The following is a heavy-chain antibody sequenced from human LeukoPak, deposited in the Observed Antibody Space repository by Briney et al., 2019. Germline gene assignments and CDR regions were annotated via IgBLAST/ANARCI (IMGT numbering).Heavy chain of an antibody. CDR2: INPNSGVT. Sequence: ASVKVSCKASGYTFTGYYMHWVRQAPGQGLEWMGWINPNSGVTNYAQKFQGRITMTRDTSISTAYMELSRLRSDDTAMYYCARVDDILTGYYGPLDYWGQGTLVTVSS. V-gene: IGHV1-2*02. CDR3: ARVDDILTGYYGPLDY. CDR1: GYTFTGYY. D-gene: IGHD3-9*01. J-gene: IGHJ4*02.